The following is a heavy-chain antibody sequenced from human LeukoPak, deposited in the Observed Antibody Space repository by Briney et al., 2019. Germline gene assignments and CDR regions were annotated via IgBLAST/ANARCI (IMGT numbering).Heavy chain of an antibody. CDR1: GDSISPYY. CDR3: ATKTAPPRRVDSSDI. V-gene: IGHV4-4*07. CDR2: IYTSGTT. D-gene: IGHD5-18*01. Sequence: PSETLSLTCSVSGDSISPYYWSWIRQPAGKGLEWIGRIYTSGTTYYNPSLKGRVTFSLDTSKNHFSLKLTSVTAADTAVYYCATKTAPPRRVDSSDIWGQGTMVTVSS. J-gene: IGHJ3*02.